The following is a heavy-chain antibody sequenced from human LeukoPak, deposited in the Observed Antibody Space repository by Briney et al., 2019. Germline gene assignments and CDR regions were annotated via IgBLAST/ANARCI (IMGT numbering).Heavy chain of an antibody. Sequence: GGSLRLSCAASGFTFSHYWMIWVRRAPGKGLVGVANIKHDGSQKEHVDSVKGRFTISRDNAKNSLFLQMNSLRAEDTAVYFCARDSSRGDFEYWGQGTLVTVSS. V-gene: IGHV3-7*01. CDR3: ARDSSRGDFEY. CDR1: GFTFSHYW. D-gene: IGHD3-10*01. CDR2: IKHDGSQK. J-gene: IGHJ4*02.